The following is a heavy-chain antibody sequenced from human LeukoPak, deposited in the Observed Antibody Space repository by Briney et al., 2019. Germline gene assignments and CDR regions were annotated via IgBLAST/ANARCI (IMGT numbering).Heavy chain of an antibody. CDR3: ARDPFYGDPYFDY. CDR1: GGSISSSSYY. CDR2: IYYSGST. Sequence: TSETLSLTCTVSGGSISSSSYYWGWIRQPPGKGLEWIGSIYYSGSTYYNPSLKSRVTISVDTSKNQFSLKLSSVTAADTAVYYCARDPFYGDPYFDYWGQGTLATVSS. D-gene: IGHD4-17*01. J-gene: IGHJ4*02. V-gene: IGHV4-39*02.